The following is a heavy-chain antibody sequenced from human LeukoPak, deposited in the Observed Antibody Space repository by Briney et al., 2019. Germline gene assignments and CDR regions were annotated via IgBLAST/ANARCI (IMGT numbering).Heavy chain of an antibody. CDR1: GYTFTSHG. CDR2: ISAYNGNT. CDR3: VRPGIGGNSAFDI. D-gene: IGHD4-23*01. Sequence: ASVKVSCKASGYTFTSHGISWVRQAPGQGLEWMGWISAYNGNTNYAQKLQGRVTMTTDTSTSTAYMEVRSLRSDDTAVYYCVRPGIGGNSAFDIWGQGTMVTVSS. J-gene: IGHJ3*02. V-gene: IGHV1-18*01.